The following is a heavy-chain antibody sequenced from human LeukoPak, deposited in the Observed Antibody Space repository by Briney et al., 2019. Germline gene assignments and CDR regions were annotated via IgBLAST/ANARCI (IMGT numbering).Heavy chain of an antibody. CDR1: GGTFSSYA. V-gene: IGHV1-69*06. D-gene: IGHD2-15*01. CDR3: ARDYEYCSGGSCYYNDY. CDR2: IIPIFGTS. Sequence: GASVKVSCKASGGTFSSYAISWVRQAPGQGLEWMGYIIPIFGTSNYAQKLQGRFTITADKPTSTAYMELSSLRSEDTAVYYCARDYEYCSGGSCYYNDYWGQGTLVTVSS. J-gene: IGHJ4*02.